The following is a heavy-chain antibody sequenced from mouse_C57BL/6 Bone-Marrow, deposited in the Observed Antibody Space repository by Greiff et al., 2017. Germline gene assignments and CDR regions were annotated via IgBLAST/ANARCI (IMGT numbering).Heavy chain of an antibody. CDR1: GYTFTDYE. J-gene: IGHJ2*01. V-gene: IGHV1-15*01. Sequence: QVQLQQSGAELVRPGASVTLSCKASGYTFTDYEMHWVKQTPVHGLEWIGAIDPDTGGTAYNQKFKGKAILTADKSSSTAYMELRSLTSEDSAVYYCTRSMCYYGSSYIYWGQGTTLTVSS. CDR3: TRSMCYYGSSYIY. D-gene: IGHD1-1*01. CDR2: IDPDTGGT.